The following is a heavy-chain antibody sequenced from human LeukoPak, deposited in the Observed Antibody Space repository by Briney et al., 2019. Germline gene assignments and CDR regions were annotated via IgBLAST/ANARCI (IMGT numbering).Heavy chain of an antibody. CDR1: GGSFNGYY. D-gene: IGHD1-26*01. Sequence: SETLSLTCAVHGGSFNGYYWSWIRQPPGKGLEWIGEINDSRSTKYNPSLKSRVTISVDTSKNQFSLKLNSVTAADTAVYYCARDPEWELLGYFDYWGQGTLVTVSS. CDR2: INDSRST. V-gene: IGHV4-34*01. CDR3: ARDPEWELLGYFDY. J-gene: IGHJ4*02.